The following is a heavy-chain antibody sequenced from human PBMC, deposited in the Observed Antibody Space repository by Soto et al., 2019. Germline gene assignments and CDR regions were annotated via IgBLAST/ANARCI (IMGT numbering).Heavy chain of an antibody. CDR1: GYSFTGYA. Sequence: QVQLVLSGAEVKKPGASVKFSCKASGYSFTGYAIQWVRQAPGQRLEWMGWINAGNGETKYSQKFQGRITITRDTSATTGYMEVSGLTSEDTAVYYGARGGAGTYPFDYWGQGALVTVSS. D-gene: IGHD1-26*01. J-gene: IGHJ4*02. V-gene: IGHV1-3*01. CDR2: INAGNGET. CDR3: ARGGAGTYPFDY.